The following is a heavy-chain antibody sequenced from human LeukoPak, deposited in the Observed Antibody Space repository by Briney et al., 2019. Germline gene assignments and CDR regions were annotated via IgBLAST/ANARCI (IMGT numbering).Heavy chain of an antibody. J-gene: IGHJ5*02. V-gene: IGHV1-18*01. CDR1: GYTFTSYG. Sequence: GASVKVSCKASGYTFTSYGISWVRQAPGQGLEWMGWISAHNGNTNYAQKLQGRVTMTTDTSTSTAYMELRSLRSDDTAVYYCARASPLTGTSNWFDPWGQGTLVTVSS. CDR2: ISAHNGNT. CDR3: ARASPLTGTSNWFDP. D-gene: IGHD1-7*01.